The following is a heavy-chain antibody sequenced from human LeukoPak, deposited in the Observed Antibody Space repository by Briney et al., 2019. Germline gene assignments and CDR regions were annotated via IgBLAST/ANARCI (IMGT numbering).Heavy chain of an antibody. J-gene: IGHJ4*02. CDR3: ARVPGGWDFGDY. CDR2: IWFDGGKI. V-gene: IGHV3-33*01. D-gene: IGHD6-19*01. CDR1: GFTFSHYG. Sequence: PGRSLRLSCAASGFTFSHYGMHWVRQAPGKGLEWVAVIWFDGGKIQYPDSVKGRFTISRDNSKNTLYLQMNNLRADDTAVYYCARVPGGWDFGDYWGQGTLVTVSS.